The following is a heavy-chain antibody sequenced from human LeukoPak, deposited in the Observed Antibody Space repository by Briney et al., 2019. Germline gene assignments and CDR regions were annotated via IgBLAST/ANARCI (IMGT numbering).Heavy chain of an antibody. CDR3: AKRIEVGFGELLYIDY. Sequence: PGGSLRLSCAASGFTFSSYGMHWVRQAPGKGLEWVAVISYDGSNKYYADSVKGRFTISRDNSKNTLYLQMNSLRAEDTAVYYCAKRIEVGFGELLYIDYWGQGTLVTVSS. CDR2: ISYDGSNK. CDR1: GFTFSSYG. V-gene: IGHV3-30*18. D-gene: IGHD3-10*01. J-gene: IGHJ4*02.